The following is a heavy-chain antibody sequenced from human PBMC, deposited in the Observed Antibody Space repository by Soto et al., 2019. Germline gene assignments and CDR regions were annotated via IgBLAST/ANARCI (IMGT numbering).Heavy chain of an antibody. Sequence: SETLSLTCAVYGGSFSGYYWSWIRQPPGKGLEWIGEINHSGSTNYNPSLKSRVTISVDTSKNQFSLKLSSVTAADTAVYYCAREYCSSTSCYFRGHMDVWGKGTTVTVSS. CDR2: INHSGST. V-gene: IGHV4-34*01. CDR3: AREYCSSTSCYFRGHMDV. D-gene: IGHD2-2*01. J-gene: IGHJ6*03. CDR1: GGSFSGYY.